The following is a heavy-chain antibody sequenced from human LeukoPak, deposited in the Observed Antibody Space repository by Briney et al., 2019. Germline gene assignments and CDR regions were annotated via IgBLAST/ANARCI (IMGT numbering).Heavy chain of an antibody. D-gene: IGHD3-22*01. CDR2: INWNGGST. CDR3: ARSGYYDSSAYFY. Sequence: PGGSLRLSCAASGFTFDDYGMSWVRQGPGKGLEGVSGINWNGGSTGYADSVKGRFTISRDNGKNSLYLQMNSLRAEDTALYYCARSGYYDSSAYFYWGQGTLVTVSS. V-gene: IGHV3-20*04. J-gene: IGHJ4*02. CDR1: GFTFDDYG.